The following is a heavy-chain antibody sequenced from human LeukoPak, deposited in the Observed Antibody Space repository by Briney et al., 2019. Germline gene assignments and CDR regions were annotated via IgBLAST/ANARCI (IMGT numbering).Heavy chain of an antibody. CDR2: INPHSGGT. J-gene: IGHJ4*02. CDR3: ATSSGWSIRPFDY. D-gene: IGHD6-19*01. V-gene: IGHV1-2*02. Sequence: GASVKVSCKASGYTFTGFYMHWVRQALGQGLEWMGWINPHSGGTNYALKFQGRVIMTRDTSFSTASMELSSLRSDDTAVYYCATSSGWSIRPFDYWGQGTLVTVSS. CDR1: GYTFTGFY.